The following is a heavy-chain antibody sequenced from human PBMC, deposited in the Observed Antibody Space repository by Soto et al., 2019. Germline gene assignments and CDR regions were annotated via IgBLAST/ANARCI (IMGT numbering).Heavy chain of an antibody. CDR3: ARETTTSDNWFDP. V-gene: IGHV1-69*04. CDR2: IIPILGIA. Sequence: SVKVSCKASGGTFSSYTISWVRQAPGQGLEWMGRIIPILGIANYAQKFQGRVTITADKSTSTAYMELSSLRSEDTAVYYCARETTTSDNWFDPWGQGTLVTVSS. J-gene: IGHJ5*02. D-gene: IGHD4-17*01. CDR1: GGTFSSYT.